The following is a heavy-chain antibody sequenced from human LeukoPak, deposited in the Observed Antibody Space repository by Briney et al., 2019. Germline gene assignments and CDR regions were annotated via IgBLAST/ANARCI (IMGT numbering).Heavy chain of an antibody. CDR1: GFTFSSYG. V-gene: IGHV3-53*01. CDR2: IYSGGST. J-gene: IGHJ4*02. CDR3: ARDGGYGDYAFDY. Sequence: GGSLRLSCAASGFTFSSYGMRWVRQAPGKGLEWVSVIYSGGSTYYADSVKGRFTISRDNSKNTLYLQMNSLRAEDTAVYYCARDGGYGDYAFDYWGQGTLVTVSS. D-gene: IGHD4-17*01.